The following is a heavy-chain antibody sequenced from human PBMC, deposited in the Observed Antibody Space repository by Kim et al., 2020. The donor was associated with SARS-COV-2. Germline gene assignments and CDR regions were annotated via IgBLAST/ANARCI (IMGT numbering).Heavy chain of an antibody. CDR2: ISYDGSNK. CDR1: GFTFSSYG. V-gene: IGHV3-33*05. D-gene: IGHD5-12*01. Sequence: GGSLRLSCAASGFTFSSYGMHWVRQAPGKGLEWVAVISYDGSNKYYADSVKGRFTISRDNSKNTLYLQMNSLRAEDTAVYYCARDLPWGYAFDDYWGQGTLVTVSS. J-gene: IGHJ4*02. CDR3: ARDLPWGYAFDDY.